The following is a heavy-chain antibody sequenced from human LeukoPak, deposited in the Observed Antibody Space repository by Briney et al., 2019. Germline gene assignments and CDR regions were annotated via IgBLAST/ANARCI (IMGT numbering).Heavy chain of an antibody. D-gene: IGHD3-3*01. Sequence: GGSLRLSCAASGFTFSSYAMSWVRQAPGKGLEWVSAISGSGGSTYYADSVKGRFTISRDNSKNTLYLQMNSLRAEDTAVYYCAKEGAGNITTFGVVIMRGRAQNGMDVWGQGTTVTVSS. CDR1: GFTFSSYA. CDR2: ISGSGGST. V-gene: IGHV3-23*01. J-gene: IGHJ6*02. CDR3: AKEGAGNITTFGVVIMRGRAQNGMDV.